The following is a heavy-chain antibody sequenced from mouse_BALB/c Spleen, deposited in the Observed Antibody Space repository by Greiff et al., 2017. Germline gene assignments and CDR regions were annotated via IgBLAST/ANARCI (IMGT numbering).Heavy chain of an antibody. J-gene: IGHJ3*01. Sequence: QVQLKESGPGLVQPSQSLSITCTVSGFSLTSYGVHWVRQSPGKGLEWLGVIWSGGSTDYNAAFISRLSISKDNSKSQVFFKMNSLQANDTAIYYCARHYGPSWFAYWGQGTLVTVSA. CDR1: GFSLTSYG. CDR2: IWSGGST. D-gene: IGHD1-1*02. V-gene: IGHV2-2*02. CDR3: ARHYGPSWFAY.